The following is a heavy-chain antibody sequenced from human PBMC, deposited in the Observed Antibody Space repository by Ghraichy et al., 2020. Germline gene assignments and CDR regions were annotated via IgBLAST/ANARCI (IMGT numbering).Heavy chain of an antibody. CDR1: GESFSGYY. D-gene: IGHD1-7*01. CDR2: INHSGST. Sequence: SETLSLTCAVYGESFSGYYWSWIRQPPGKGLEWIGEINHSGSTNYNPSLKSRLTISVDASKSQFSLKLSSVTAADTAVYYCARGGITGTMVVVRWFDPWGQGILVTVSS. CDR3: ARGGITGTMVVVRWFDP. V-gene: IGHV4-34*01. J-gene: IGHJ5*02.